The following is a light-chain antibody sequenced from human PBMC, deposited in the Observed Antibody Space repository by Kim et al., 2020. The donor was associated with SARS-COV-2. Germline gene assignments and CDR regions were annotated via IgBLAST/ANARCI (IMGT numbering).Light chain of an antibody. CDR1: KLGDNY. V-gene: IGLV3-1*01. J-gene: IGLJ3*02. CDR2: QHT. CDR3: QAWDSSTAV. Sequence: SLSPGQTASITCSGSKLGDNYAYWYQKKPGQTPILVIYQHTKPPSGISQRFSGSSFGNTATLTISRAQTMDEADYYCQAWDSSTAVFGGGTQLTVL.